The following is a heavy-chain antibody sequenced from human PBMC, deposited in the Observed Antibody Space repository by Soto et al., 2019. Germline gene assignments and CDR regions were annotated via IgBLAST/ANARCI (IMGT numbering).Heavy chain of an antibody. CDR3: ARDAAPPTYDFWSGYYNRYCYYGMDV. D-gene: IGHD3-3*01. CDR1: GYTFTSYA. J-gene: IGHJ6*02. Sequence: ASVKVSCKASGYTFTSYAMNWVRQAPGQGLEWMGWINTNTGNPTYAQGFTGRFVFSLDTSVSTAYLQICSLKAEDTAVYYCARDAAPPTYDFWSGYYNRYCYYGMDVWGQGTTVTVSS. CDR2: INTNTGNP. V-gene: IGHV7-4-1*01.